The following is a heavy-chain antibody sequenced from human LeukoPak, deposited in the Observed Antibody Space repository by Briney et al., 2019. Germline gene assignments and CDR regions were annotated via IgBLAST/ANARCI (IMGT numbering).Heavy chain of an antibody. CDR2: IYYSGST. CDR1: GGSISSYY. Sequence: SETLSLTCTVSGGSISSYYWSWIRQPPGKGLEWIGYIYYSGSTNYNPSLKSRVTISVDTSKNQFSLKLSSVTAADTAVYYCARGRELRYFDWLLPGEAFDYWGQGTLVTVSS. V-gene: IGHV4-59*12. D-gene: IGHD3-9*01. CDR3: ARGRELRYFDWLLPGEAFDY. J-gene: IGHJ4*02.